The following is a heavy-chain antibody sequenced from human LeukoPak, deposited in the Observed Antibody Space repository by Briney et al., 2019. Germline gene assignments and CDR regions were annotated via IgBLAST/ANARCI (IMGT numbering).Heavy chain of an antibody. CDR2: IYYSGST. D-gene: IGHD3-22*01. CDR1: GGSVSSTSYF. V-gene: IGHV4-61*01. Sequence: PSETLSLTCTVSGGSVSSTSYFWRWIRQPPGKGLEWIGYIYYSGSTNYNPSLKSRVTMSVDTSKNQFSLKLSSVTAADTAVYHCARHVILGSGYYFDYWGQGTLVTVSS. J-gene: IGHJ4*02. CDR3: ARHVILGSGYYFDY.